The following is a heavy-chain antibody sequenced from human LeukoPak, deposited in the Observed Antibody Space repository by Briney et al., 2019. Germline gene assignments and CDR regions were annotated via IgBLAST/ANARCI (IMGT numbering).Heavy chain of an antibody. CDR2: INPNSGGT. J-gene: IGHJ4*02. CDR1: GYTFTGYY. CDR3: ARAYPPYSGRLEYNY. V-gene: IGHV1-2*02. D-gene: IGHD1-26*01. Sequence: GASVKVSCKASGYTFTGYYMHWVRQAPGQGLEWMGWINPNSGGTNYAQKFQGRVTMTRDTSIRTAYMELSRLRSDDTAVYYCARAYPPYSGRLEYNYWGQGTLVTVSS.